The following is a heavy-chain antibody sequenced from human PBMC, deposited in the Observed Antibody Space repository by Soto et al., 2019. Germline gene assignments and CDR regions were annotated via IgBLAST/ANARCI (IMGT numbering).Heavy chain of an antibody. V-gene: IGHV1-18*01. CDR3: ARTSLTYFDWSSEGYYYGMDV. CDR1: GYTFTSYG. D-gene: IGHD3-9*01. Sequence: ASVKVSCKASGYTFTSYGISWVRQAPGQGLEWMGWISAYNGNTNYAQKLQGRVTMTTDTSTSTAYMELRSLRSDDTAVYYCARTSLTYFDWSSEGYYYGMDVWGQGTTVTVS. CDR2: ISAYNGNT. J-gene: IGHJ6*02.